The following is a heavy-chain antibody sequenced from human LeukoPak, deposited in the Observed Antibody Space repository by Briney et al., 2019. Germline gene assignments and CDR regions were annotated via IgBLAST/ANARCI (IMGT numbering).Heavy chain of an antibody. CDR1: GFTFSSYS. Sequence: GGSLRLSWAASGFTFSSYSMNWVSQAPGKGLEWVSSISSSSSYIYYADSVKGRFTISRDNAKNSLYLQMNSLRAEDTAVYYCARDPTYCSSTSCRSYYYYGMDVWGQGTTVTVSS. CDR3: ARDPTYCSSTSCRSYYYYGMDV. CDR2: ISSSSSYI. D-gene: IGHD2-2*01. J-gene: IGHJ6*02. V-gene: IGHV3-21*01.